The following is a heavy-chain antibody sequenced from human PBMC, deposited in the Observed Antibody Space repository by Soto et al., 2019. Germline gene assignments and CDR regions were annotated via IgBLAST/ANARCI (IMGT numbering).Heavy chain of an antibody. D-gene: IGHD3-10*01. J-gene: IGHJ4*02. V-gene: IGHV2-5*02. CDR1: GFSLSINGVA. CDR2: IYWDDDQ. Sequence: QITLKESGPTLVKPTQTLTLTCTFSGFSLSINGVAVGWIRQPPGQALEWLALIYWDDDQRYNPSLKNRLTITKDTSRNQVVLKMTNMDPVDTATYYCAHKRDVSRGFKYWGQGTLVTVSS. CDR3: AHKRDVSRGFKY.